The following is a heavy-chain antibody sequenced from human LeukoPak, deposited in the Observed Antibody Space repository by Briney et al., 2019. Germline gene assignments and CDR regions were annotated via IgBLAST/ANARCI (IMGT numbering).Heavy chain of an antibody. J-gene: IGHJ4*02. V-gene: IGHV4-59*08. Sequence: SETLSLTCTVSGGSISSYYWSWIRQPPGKGLEWIGYIYYSGTTKYNPSLKSRVTISVDTSKNQFSLKLSSVTAADTAVYYCARRGGYCSGGMCELDYWGQGTLVTVSS. CDR3: ARRGGYCSGGMCELDY. CDR2: IYYSGTT. CDR1: GGSISSYY. D-gene: IGHD2-15*01.